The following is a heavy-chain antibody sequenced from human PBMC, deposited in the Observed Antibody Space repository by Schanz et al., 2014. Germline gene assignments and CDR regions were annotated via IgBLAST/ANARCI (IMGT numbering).Heavy chain of an antibody. V-gene: IGHV3-23*04. CDR2: ISGSGDTA. J-gene: IGHJ4*02. Sequence: EVQLVESGGGVVQPGRSLRLSCAASGFTFSSYGMHWVRQAPGKGLEWVSAISGSGDTAYYADSVKGRFTISRDNFKGALYLQMSSLRAEDTAVYYCAKTLFPGGTQAFGNWGRGTLVTVSS. CDR1: GFTFSSYG. CDR3: AKTLFPGGTQAFGN. D-gene: IGHD2-8*02.